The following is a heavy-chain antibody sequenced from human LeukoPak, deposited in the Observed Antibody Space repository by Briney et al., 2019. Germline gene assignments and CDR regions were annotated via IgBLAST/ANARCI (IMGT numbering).Heavy chain of an antibody. V-gene: IGHV4-61*01. J-gene: IGHJ4*02. CDR3: VRAETLYYFDY. Sequence: AETLCLICTVSADTVSSGSNYWSWTRQPPGKGLEWIGYIYNSGSTSYNSPLTSRVTISVDTSKIQFSLQLSSVTAADTAVYYCVRAETLYYFDYWGQGTLVSVSS. CDR1: ADTVSSGSNY. D-gene: IGHD5-24*01. CDR2: IYNSGST.